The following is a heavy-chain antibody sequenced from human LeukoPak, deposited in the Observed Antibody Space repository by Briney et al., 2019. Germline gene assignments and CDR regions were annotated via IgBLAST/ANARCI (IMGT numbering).Heavy chain of an antibody. CDR2: ISSSNSYI. CDR1: GFTFSSYS. V-gene: IGHV3-21*01. D-gene: IGHD6-13*01. Sequence: GGSLRLSCAASGFTFSSYSMNWVRQAPGKGLEWVSSISSSNSYIYHADSVKGRFTISRDNAKNSLYLQMNSLRAEDTAVYYCARDSSPGIGDAFDIWGQGTMVTVSS. CDR3: ARDSSPGIGDAFDI. J-gene: IGHJ3*02.